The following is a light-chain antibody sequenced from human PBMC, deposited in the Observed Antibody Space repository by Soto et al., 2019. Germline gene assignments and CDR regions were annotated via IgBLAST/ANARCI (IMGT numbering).Light chain of an antibody. V-gene: IGKV3D-15*01. J-gene: IGKJ5*01. CDR1: QSLSTN. Sequence: EIVLTESPGTLSLSPGERATLSCRASQSLSTNSLAWYQQNRGQAPRLLMYAATTRAPGAPDRFSGSGSGTEFTLTISSLQSEDFAVYYCQQYSNWPPITFGQGTRLEIK. CDR3: QQYSNWPPIT. CDR2: AAT.